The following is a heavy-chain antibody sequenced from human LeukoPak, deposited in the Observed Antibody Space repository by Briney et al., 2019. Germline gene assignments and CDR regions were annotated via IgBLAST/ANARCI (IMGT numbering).Heavy chain of an antibody. CDR2: IRSKAYGGTT. Sequence: GGSLRLSCTASGFTFGDYAMSWFRQAPGKGLEWVGFIRSKAYGGTTEYAASVKGRFTISRDDSNSIAYLQMNSLKTEDTAVYYCTRGLYDFWSGPKLLYYMDVWGKGTTVTVSS. J-gene: IGHJ6*03. CDR3: TRGLYDFWSGPKLLYYMDV. D-gene: IGHD3-3*01. V-gene: IGHV3-49*03. CDR1: GFTFGDYA.